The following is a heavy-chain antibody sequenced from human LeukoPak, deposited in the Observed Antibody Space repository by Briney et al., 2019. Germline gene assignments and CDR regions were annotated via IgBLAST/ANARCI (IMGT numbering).Heavy chain of an antibody. CDR1: GFTFTSSA. V-gene: IGHV1-58*02. J-gene: IGHJ5*02. CDR3: ARDSSGWSDNWFDP. Sequence: SVKVSCKASGFTFTSSAMQWVRQARGQRLEWIGRIVVGSGNTNYAQKLQGRVTMTTDTSTSTAYMELRSLRSDDTAVYYCARDSSGWSDNWFDPWGQGTLVTVSS. CDR2: IVVGSGNT. D-gene: IGHD6-19*01.